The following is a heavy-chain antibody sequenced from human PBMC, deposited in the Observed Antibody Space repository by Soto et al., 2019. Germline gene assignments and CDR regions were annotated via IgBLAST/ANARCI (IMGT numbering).Heavy chain of an antibody. CDR1: GFTFSSYA. CDR3: AKGGDKYSSSWYGNDY. J-gene: IGHJ4*02. D-gene: IGHD6-13*01. Sequence: PGGSLRLSCAASGFTFSSYAMSWVRQAPGKGLEWVSAISGSGGSTCYADSVKGRFTISRDNSKNTLYLQMNSLRAEDTAVYYCAKGGDKYSSSWYGNDYWGQGTLVTVSS. V-gene: IGHV3-23*01. CDR2: ISGSGGST.